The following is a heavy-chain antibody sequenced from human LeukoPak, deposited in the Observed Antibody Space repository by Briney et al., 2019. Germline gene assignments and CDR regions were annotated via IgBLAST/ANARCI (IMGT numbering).Heavy chain of an antibody. J-gene: IGHJ4*02. V-gene: IGHV5-51*01. D-gene: IGHD4-11*01. CDR3: AGVNESNYQTPFHY. Sequence: GESLKISREGSGYSFTRYLIGWVRQMPGKGLEWMGIIYPGDSDITYSPSFQGQVTISADKSINTAYLQWSSLKASDTAMYYCAGVNESNYQTPFHYWGQGTLVTVSS. CDR2: IYPGDSDI. CDR1: GYSFTRYL.